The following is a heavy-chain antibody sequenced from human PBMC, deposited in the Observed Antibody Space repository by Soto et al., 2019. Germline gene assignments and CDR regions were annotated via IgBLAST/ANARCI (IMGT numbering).Heavy chain of an antibody. CDR1: GYTFTGYY. Sequence: QVQLVQSGAEVKKPGASVKVSCKASGYTFTGYYMHWVRQAPGQGLEWMGWINPNSGGTNYAQKFQXXXTXTXDXSISXAYXXXXRLXXXXXXXXXXXXXXXXXXDQVXGFEPFDYWGQGXXVTVSS. J-gene: IGHJ4*02. CDR3: XXXXXXXXDQVXGFEPFDY. D-gene: IGHD3-16*01. CDR2: INPNSGGT. V-gene: IGHV1-2*02.